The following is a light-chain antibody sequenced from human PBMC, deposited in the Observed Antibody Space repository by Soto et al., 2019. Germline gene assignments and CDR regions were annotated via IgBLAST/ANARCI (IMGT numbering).Light chain of an antibody. CDR3: QQHYSTPLT. J-gene: IGKJ4*01. Sequence: DIVMTQSPNSLAVSLGERATLNCKSSQSVLYTSNNKNYLAWYQQKPRQPPKLLIYWASTRESGVPDRFSGSGSGTDFTLTISSLQAEDVAVYYCQQHYSTPLTLGGGTKEEIK. V-gene: IGKV4-1*01. CDR2: WAS. CDR1: QSVLYTSNNKNY.